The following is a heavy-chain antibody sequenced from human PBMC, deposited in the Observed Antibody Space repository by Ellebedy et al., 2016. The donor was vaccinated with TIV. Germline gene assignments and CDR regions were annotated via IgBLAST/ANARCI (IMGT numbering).Heavy chain of an antibody. CDR3: ARAYSSSSVDFDY. Sequence: ASVKVSCXASGYTFTGYYMHWVRQAPGQGLEWMGWINPNSGGTNYAQKFQGRVTMTRDTSISTAYMELSRLRSDDTAVYYCARAYSSSSVDFDYWGQGTLVTVSS. V-gene: IGHV1-2*02. J-gene: IGHJ4*02. D-gene: IGHD6-6*01. CDR1: GYTFTGYY. CDR2: INPNSGGT.